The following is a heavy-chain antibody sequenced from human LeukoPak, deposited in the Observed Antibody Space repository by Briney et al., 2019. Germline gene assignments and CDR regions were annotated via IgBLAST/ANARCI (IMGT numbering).Heavy chain of an antibody. CDR3: ARDPRNCSGGTCYPGGFDY. V-gene: IGHV4-59*02. CDR2: IYYSGST. Sequence: KPSETLSLTCTVSGGSVSSYYWSWIRQPPGKGLEWIGYIYYSGSTNYNPSLKSRVTISVDTSKSQFSLKLSSVTAADTAAYYCARDPRNCSGGTCYPGGFDYWGQGTLVTVSA. J-gene: IGHJ4*02. CDR1: GGSVSSYY. D-gene: IGHD2-15*01.